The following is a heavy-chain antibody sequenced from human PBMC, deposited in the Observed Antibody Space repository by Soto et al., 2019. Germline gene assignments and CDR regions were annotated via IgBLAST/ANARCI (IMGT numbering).Heavy chain of an antibody. V-gene: IGHV1-46*01. D-gene: IGHD3-22*01. CDR1: GYTFTSYY. CDR3: ARGQGNPWADYYDSSGYQSY. Sequence: ASVKVSCKASGYTFTSYYMHWVRQTPGQGLEWMGIINPSGGSTSYAQKFQGRVTMTRDTSTSTVYMELSSLRSEDTAVYYCARGQGNPWADYYDSSGYQSYWGQGTLVTVSA. CDR2: INPSGGST. J-gene: IGHJ4*02.